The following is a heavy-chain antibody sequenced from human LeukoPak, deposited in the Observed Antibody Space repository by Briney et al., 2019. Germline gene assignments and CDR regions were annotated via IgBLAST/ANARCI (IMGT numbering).Heavy chain of an antibody. CDR3: ARVVVQAFDY. J-gene: IGHJ4*02. CDR2: IKQDGNEK. V-gene: IGHV3-7*03. D-gene: IGHD2-21*01. CDR1: GFTFSSYW. Sequence: QPGGSLRLSCAASGFTFSSYWMSWVRQAPGKGLEWVANIKQDGNEKYYVDSVKGRFTISRDNSKNTLYLQMNSLRAEDTAVYYCARVVVQAFDYWGQGTLVTVSS.